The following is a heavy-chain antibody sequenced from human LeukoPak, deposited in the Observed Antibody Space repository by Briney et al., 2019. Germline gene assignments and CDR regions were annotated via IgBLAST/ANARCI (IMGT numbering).Heavy chain of an antibody. J-gene: IGHJ4*02. CDR3: ARDEMYGSGSYAYFDY. CDR1: GGSISSSSYY. CDR2: IYYSGST. D-gene: IGHD3-10*01. V-gene: IGHV4-39*02. Sequence: SETLSLTCTVSGGSISSSSYYWGWIRQPPGKGLEWIGSIYYSGSTYYNPSLKSRVTISVDTSKNQFSLKLSSVTAADTAVYFCARDEMYGSGSYAYFDYWGQGTLVTVSS.